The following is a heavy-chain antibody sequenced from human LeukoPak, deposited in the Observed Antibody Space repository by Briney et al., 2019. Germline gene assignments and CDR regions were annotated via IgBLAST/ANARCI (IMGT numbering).Heavy chain of an antibody. D-gene: IGHD3-9*01. V-gene: IGHV4-34*01. J-gene: IGHJ4*02. Sequence: SETLSLTCTVSGGSISSYYWSWIRQPPGKGLEWIGEINHSGSTNYNPSLKSRVTISVDTSKNQFSLKLSSVTAADTAVYYCARGSLNYDILTGYLRGYFDYWGQGTLVTVSS. CDR1: GGSISSYY. CDR2: INHSGST. CDR3: ARGSLNYDILTGYLRGYFDY.